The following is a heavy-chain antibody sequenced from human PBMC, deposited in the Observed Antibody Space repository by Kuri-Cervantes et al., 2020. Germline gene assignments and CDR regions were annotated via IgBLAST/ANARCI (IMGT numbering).Heavy chain of an antibody. D-gene: IGHD2-2*02. Sequence: GESLKISCAGSGFTFSDYYMSWIRQAPGKGLEWVSYISSGATIIYYADSVKGRFTISRDNAKNSLYLQMNSLRAEDTAVYYCANGHDTNCYNNWGQGTLVTVSS. CDR2: ISSGATII. J-gene: IGHJ4*02. CDR1: GFTFSDYY. CDR3: ANGHDTNCYNN. V-gene: IGHV3-11*01.